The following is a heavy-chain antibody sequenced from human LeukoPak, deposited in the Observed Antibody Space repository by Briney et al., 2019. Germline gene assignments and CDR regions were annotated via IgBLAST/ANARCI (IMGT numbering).Heavy chain of an antibody. CDR2: IYSTGST. D-gene: IGHD6-13*01. CDR3: ARQIASAGTAGFDF. Sequence: SETLSLTCTVSGGSIGGKGYYWSWIRQPAGKGLEWIGRIYSTGSTNYNPSLKSRVTMSVDTSKNQFSLRLRSVTAADTAVYYCARQIASAGTAGFDFWGQGALVTVSS. CDR1: GGSIGGKGYY. V-gene: IGHV4-4*07. J-gene: IGHJ4*02.